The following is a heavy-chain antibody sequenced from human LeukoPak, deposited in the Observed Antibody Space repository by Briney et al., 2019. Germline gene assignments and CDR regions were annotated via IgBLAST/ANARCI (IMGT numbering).Heavy chain of an antibody. CDR1: GGSFSGYC. J-gene: IGHJ5*02. V-gene: IGHV4-34*01. D-gene: IGHD6-13*01. CDR2: INHSGST. CDR3: ARGRLASSWINWFDP. Sequence: SETLSLTCAVYGGSFSGYCWSWIRQPPGKGLEWIGEINHSGSTNYNPSLKSRVTISVDTSKNQFSLKLSSVTAADTAVYYCARGRLASSWINWFDPWGQGTLVTVSS.